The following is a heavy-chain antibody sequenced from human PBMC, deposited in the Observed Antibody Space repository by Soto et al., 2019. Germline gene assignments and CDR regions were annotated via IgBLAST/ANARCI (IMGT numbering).Heavy chain of an antibody. J-gene: IGHJ6*02. Sequence: SETLSLACTVSGGSISSSSYYWGWIRQPPGKGLEWIGSIYYSGSTYYNPSLKSRVTISVDTSKNQFCLKLSSVTAADTAVYYCARLRFGELHPGTYYYYGMDVWGQGTTVTVSS. CDR2: IYYSGST. V-gene: IGHV4-39*01. D-gene: IGHD3-10*01. CDR1: GGSISSSSYY. CDR3: ARLRFGELHPGTYYYYGMDV.